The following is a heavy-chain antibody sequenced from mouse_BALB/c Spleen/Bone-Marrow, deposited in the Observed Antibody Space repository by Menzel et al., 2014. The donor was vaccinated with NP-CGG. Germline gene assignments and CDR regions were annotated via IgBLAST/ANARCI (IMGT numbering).Heavy chain of an antibody. Sequence: QVQLKDSGPGLVQPSQRLSITCTVSGFSLTSYGVHWVRQSPGKGLEWLGVIWSGGSTDYNAAFISRLSISKDNSESQVFFKMNSLQANDTAIYYCASPYYGNYVYAMDYWGQGTSVTVSS. CDR2: IWSGGST. V-gene: IGHV2-2*02. CDR1: GFSLTSYG. CDR3: ASPYYGNYVYAMDY. J-gene: IGHJ4*01. D-gene: IGHD2-10*01.